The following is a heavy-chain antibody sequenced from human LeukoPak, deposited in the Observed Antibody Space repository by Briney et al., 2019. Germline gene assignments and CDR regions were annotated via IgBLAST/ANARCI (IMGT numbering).Heavy chain of an antibody. D-gene: IGHD3-9*01. CDR2: IYSGGST. CDR3: ARVRRYFDSGDY. CDR1: GFTVSSNY. Sequence: GGSLRLSCAASGFTVSSNYMSWVRQAPGKGLEWVSVIYSGGSTYYADSVKGRFTISRDNSKNTLYLQMNSLRAEDTAVYYCARVRRYFDSGDYWGQGTLVTVSS. J-gene: IGHJ4*02. V-gene: IGHV3-66*02.